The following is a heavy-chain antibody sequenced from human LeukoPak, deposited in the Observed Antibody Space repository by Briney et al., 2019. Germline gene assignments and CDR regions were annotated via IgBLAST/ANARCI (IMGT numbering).Heavy chain of an antibody. D-gene: IGHD6-13*01. Sequence: ASVKVSCKASGYTFNSYGVNWVRQAPEQGLEWMGWISTYNGNTNYAQKVQGRVTMTTDTSTSTAYMELRSLISDDTAVYFCARGRAATGNDYWGQGTLVTVSS. CDR2: ISTYNGNT. CDR3: ARGRAATGNDY. J-gene: IGHJ4*02. CDR1: GYTFNSYG. V-gene: IGHV1-18*01.